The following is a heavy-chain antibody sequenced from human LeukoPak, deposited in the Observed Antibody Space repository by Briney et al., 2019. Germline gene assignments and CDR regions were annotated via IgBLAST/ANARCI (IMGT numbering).Heavy chain of an antibody. CDR2: IYYSGST. J-gene: IGHJ4*02. Sequence: SETLSLTCTVSGGSISSSSYYWSWVRQPPGKGLEWIGYIYYSGSTNYNPSLKSRVTISVDTSKNQFSLKLSSVTAADTAVYYCARARYCSGGSCYEGFDYWGQGTLVTVSS. V-gene: IGHV4-61*01. D-gene: IGHD2-15*01. CDR1: GGSISSSSYY. CDR3: ARARYCSGGSCYEGFDY.